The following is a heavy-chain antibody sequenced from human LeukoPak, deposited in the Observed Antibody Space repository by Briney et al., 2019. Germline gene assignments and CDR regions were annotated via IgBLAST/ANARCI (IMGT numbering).Heavy chain of an antibody. CDR1: GVSVTNYY. J-gene: IGHJ4*02. CDR3: ARDYLVGAPLDS. Sequence: YPSETLSLTCTVPGVSVTNYYWAWIRQPAGKGLEWIGRMYISGSTNYNPSLKSRVTISVDKTKNEFSLRLRSVTAADTAVYYCARDYLVGAPLDSWGQGTLVTVSP. V-gene: IGHV4-4*07. CDR2: MYISGST. D-gene: IGHD1-26*01.